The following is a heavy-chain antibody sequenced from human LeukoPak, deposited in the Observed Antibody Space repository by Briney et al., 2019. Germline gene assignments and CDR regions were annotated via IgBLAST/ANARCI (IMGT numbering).Heavy chain of an antibody. V-gene: IGHV4-59*01. CDR3: ARAQRQERNTVFGLLISSWFDP. CDR2: FYESGTT. Sequence: ASETLSLTCTVSGDSINSFHWSWIRQSPGKGLEWIGNFYESGTTDYDSILRSRVIISADTSKNQLSLKLRSVTATDTAIYYCARAQRQERNTVFGLLISSWFDPWGQGSLVTVSS. J-gene: IGHJ5*02. CDR1: GDSINSFH. D-gene: IGHD3-3*01.